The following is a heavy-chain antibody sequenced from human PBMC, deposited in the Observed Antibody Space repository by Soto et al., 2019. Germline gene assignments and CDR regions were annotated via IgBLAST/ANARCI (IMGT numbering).Heavy chain of an antibody. D-gene: IGHD6-19*01. J-gene: IGHJ4*02. CDR3: AKESQTHISGWGLDY. V-gene: IGHV3-30*02. Sequence: DSVRGRFTISRDNSKNTLYLQMNSLGGEDTAVYYCAKESQTHISGWGLDYWGQGTLVTVSS.